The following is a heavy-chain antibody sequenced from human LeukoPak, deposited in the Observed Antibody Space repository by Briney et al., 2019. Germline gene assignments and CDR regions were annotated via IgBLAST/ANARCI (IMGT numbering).Heavy chain of an antibody. Sequence: ASVKVSCKASGYTFTGYYMHWVRQAPGQGLEWMGWINPNSGGTNYAQKFQGRVTMTRDTSISTAYMELSRLRSDDTAVYYCARDPHRYGPLDYWGQGTLVTVSS. CDR1: GYTFTGYY. CDR2: INPNSGGT. CDR3: ARDPHRYGPLDY. J-gene: IGHJ4*02. V-gene: IGHV1-2*02. D-gene: IGHD3-16*01.